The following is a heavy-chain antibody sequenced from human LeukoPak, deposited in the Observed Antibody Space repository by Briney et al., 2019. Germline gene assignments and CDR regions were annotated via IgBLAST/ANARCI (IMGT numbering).Heavy chain of an antibody. J-gene: IGHJ4*02. CDR1: GFTVSSNY. D-gene: IGHD5-12*01. Sequence: EGSLRLSCAASGFTVSSNYMSWVRQAPGRGLEWVSVIYSGGSTYYADSVKGRFAISRDNAKNSLYLQMNSLRDEDPAVYYCARDQGYGFDYWGQGTLVTVSS. CDR2: IYSGGST. V-gene: IGHV3-53*01. CDR3: ARDQGYGFDY.